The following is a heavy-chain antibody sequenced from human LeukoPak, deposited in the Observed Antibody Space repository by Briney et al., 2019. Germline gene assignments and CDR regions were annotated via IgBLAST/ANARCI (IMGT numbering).Heavy chain of an antibody. Sequence: GGSLRLSCAASGVTFSSYEMNWVRQAPGKGLEWVSYISSSGSTIYYADSVKGQFTISRDNAKNSLYLQMNSLRAEDTAVYYCAELGITMIGGVWGKGTTVTISS. D-gene: IGHD3-10*02. CDR1: GVTFSSYE. V-gene: IGHV3-48*03. J-gene: IGHJ6*04. CDR3: AELGITMIGGV. CDR2: ISSSGSTI.